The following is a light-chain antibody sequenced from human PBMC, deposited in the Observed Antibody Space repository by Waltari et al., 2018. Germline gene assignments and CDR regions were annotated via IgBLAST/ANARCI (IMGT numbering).Light chain of an antibody. CDR2: AAS. J-gene: IGKJ3*01. CDR1: QGISSY. V-gene: IGKV1-9*01. CDR3: QQLNSYPLFT. Sequence: DIQLTQSPSFLSASVGDRVTIPCRASQGISSYLAWYQQKPGKAPKLLIYAASTLQSGVPSRFSGNGSGTEFPLTISSLQPEDFATYYCQQLNSYPLFTFGPGTKVDIK.